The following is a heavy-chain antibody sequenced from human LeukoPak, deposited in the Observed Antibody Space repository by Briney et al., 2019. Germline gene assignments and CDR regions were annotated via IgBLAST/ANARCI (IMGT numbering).Heavy chain of an antibody. Sequence: GGSLRLSCAGSGFTFSSYAMHWVRQAPGKGLEYVSAISSNGGNTYYANSVKGRFTISRDNSKNTLYLQMGSLRSEDMAVYYCARAGYSSTWYSIRLDYWGQGTLVTVSS. CDR3: ARAGYSSTWYSIRLDY. V-gene: IGHV3-64*01. J-gene: IGHJ4*02. CDR2: ISSNGGNT. D-gene: IGHD6-13*01. CDR1: GFTFSSYA.